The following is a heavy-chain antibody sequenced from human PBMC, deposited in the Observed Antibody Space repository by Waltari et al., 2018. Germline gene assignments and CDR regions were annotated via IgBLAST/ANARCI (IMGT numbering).Heavy chain of an antibody. J-gene: IGHJ4*02. CDR1: GFTFSSYE. CDR3: ARDPHKAYCSSTSCSQDY. Sequence: EVQLVESGGGLVQPGGSLRLSCAASGFTFSSYEMNWVRQAPGKGLEWVSYISSSVSTIYYADSVKGRFTISRDNAKNSLYLQMNSLRAEDTAVYYCARDPHKAYCSSTSCSQDYWGQGTLVTVSS. D-gene: IGHD2-2*01. CDR2: ISSSVSTI. V-gene: IGHV3-48*03.